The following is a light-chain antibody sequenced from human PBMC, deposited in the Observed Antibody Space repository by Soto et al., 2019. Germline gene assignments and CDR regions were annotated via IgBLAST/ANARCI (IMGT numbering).Light chain of an antibody. CDR2: GAS. V-gene: IGKV3-20*01. CDR3: PQYGTSHPGYT. Sequence: EIVMTQSPATLSVSPGERATLSCRASQSVSSSYLAWYQQKPGQAPRLLIYGASSRATGIPDRFSGSGSGTDFTLIITILEPEDFAVYYCPQYGTSHPGYTFGQGTKLEIK. J-gene: IGKJ2*01. CDR1: QSVSSSY.